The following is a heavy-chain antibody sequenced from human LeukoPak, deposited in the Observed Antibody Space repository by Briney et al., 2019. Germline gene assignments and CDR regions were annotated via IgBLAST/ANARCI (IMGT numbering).Heavy chain of an antibody. J-gene: IGHJ6*04. V-gene: IGHV4-31*03. D-gene: IGHD1-14*01. CDR2: IYYSGST. CDR3: ARNRRFALYYYYGMDV. CDR1: GGSISSGGYY. Sequence: SETLSLTCTVSGGSISSGGYYWSWIRQHPGKGLEWIGYIYYSGSTYYNPSLKSRVTISVDTSKSQFSLKLSSVTAADTAVYYCARNRRFALYYYYGMDVWGKGTTVTVSS.